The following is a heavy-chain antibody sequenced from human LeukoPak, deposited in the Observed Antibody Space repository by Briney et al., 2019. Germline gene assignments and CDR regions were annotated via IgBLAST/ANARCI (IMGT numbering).Heavy chain of an antibody. V-gene: IGHV3-30*04. CDR2: ISYDGSNK. CDR3: ARDRDYDILTGYFDY. Sequence: GRSLRLSCAASGFTFSSYAMHWVRQAPGEGLEWVAVISYDGSNKYYADSVKGRFTISRDNSKNTLYLQMNSLRAEDTAVYYCARDRDYDILTGYFDYWGQGTLVTVSS. CDR1: GFTFSSYA. D-gene: IGHD3-9*01. J-gene: IGHJ4*02.